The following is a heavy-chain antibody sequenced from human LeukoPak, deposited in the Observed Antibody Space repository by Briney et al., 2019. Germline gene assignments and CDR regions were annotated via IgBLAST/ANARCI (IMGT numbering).Heavy chain of an antibody. Sequence: GGSLRLSCAASGFTFSSYSMNWVRQAPGKGLEWVSYISSSSSTIYYADSVKGRFTISRDNAKNSLYLQMNSLRAEDTAVYYCAREGRDGYNYRALDYWGQGTLVSVSS. V-gene: IGHV3-48*01. CDR2: ISSSSSTI. J-gene: IGHJ4*02. CDR1: GFTFSSYS. CDR3: AREGRDGYNYRALDY. D-gene: IGHD5-24*01.